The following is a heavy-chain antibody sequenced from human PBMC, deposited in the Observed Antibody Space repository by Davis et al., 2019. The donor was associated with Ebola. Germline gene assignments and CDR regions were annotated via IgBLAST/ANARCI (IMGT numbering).Heavy chain of an antibody. CDR2: INFNTGSP. CDR3: ARSSYSWYFSGMDV. D-gene: IGHD6-13*01. V-gene: IGHV7-4-1*02. Sequence: ASVKVSCKASGYTFTAYYIHWVRQAPGQGLQWMGWINFNTGSPTYAQGFTGRFVFSFDASVSTAYLQISSLKAEDSAIYYCARSSYSWYFSGMDVWGKGTTVTVSS. J-gene: IGHJ6*04. CDR1: GYTFTAYY.